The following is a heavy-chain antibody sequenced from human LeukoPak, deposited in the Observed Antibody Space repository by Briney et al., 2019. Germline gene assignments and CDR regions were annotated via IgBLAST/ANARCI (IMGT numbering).Heavy chain of an antibody. D-gene: IGHD1-1*01. J-gene: IGHJ5*02. CDR1: GDSVSNNNAA. CDR3: ASGTGTTSNWFDP. V-gene: IGHV6-1*01. Sequence: SQTLSLTCAISGDSVSNNNAAWNWIRQSPSRGLEWLGRTYYRSKWYTDYAVSVSSRITINPDASKNQFSLQLNSVTPEDTAVYYCASGTGTTSNWFDPWGQGTLVTVSS. CDR2: TYYRSKWYT.